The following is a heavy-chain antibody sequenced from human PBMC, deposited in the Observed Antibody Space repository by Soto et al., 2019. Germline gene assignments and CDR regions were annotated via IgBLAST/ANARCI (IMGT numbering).Heavy chain of an antibody. D-gene: IGHD6-6*01. CDR2: ISYDGSNK. V-gene: IGHV3-30-3*01. CDR3: ARIAVVVYSSSSDI. Sequence: GGSLRLSCAASGFTFSSYAMHWVRQAPGKGLEWVAVISYDGSNKYYADSVKGRFTISRDNSKNTLYLQMNSLRAEDTAVYYCARIAVVVYSSSSDIWGQGTMVTVSS. J-gene: IGHJ3*02. CDR1: GFTFSSYA.